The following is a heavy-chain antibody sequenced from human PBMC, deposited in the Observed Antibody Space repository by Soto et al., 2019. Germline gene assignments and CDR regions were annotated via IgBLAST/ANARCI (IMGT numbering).Heavy chain of an antibody. D-gene: IGHD6-13*01. Sequence: EVQLLESGGGLVQPGGSLRLSCAASGFTFSSYAMSWVRQAPGKGREWASAIRGSGGSTYYADSVKGRFTIPRDNSKKKLCLKMHSSSAADTAVYYCAYSSTPFEYCCQGTLVTVSS. V-gene: IGHV3-23*01. CDR2: IRGSGGST. J-gene: IGHJ4*02. CDR1: GFTFSSYA. CDR3: AYSSTPFEY.